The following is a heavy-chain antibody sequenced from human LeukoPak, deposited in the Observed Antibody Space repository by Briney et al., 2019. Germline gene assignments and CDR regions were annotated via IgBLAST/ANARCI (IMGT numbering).Heavy chain of an antibody. CDR2: IYTSGST. V-gene: IGHV4-61*02. CDR3: ARDSTTTVIIFDY. Sequence: SETLSLTCTVSGGSISSGSYYWSWIRQPAGKGLEWIGRIYTSGSTNYNPSLKSRVTISVDTSKNQFSLKLSSVTAADTAVYYCARDSTTTVIIFDYWGQGTLVTVSS. CDR1: GGSISSGSYY. J-gene: IGHJ4*02. D-gene: IGHD4-17*01.